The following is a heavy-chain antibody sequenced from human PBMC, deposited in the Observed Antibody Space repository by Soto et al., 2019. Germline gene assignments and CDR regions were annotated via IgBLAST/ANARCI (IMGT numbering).Heavy chain of an antibody. CDR2: ISYDGSNK. CDR3: ARVALDTAMVEYYYYGMDV. Sequence: GGSLRLSCAASGFTFSSYAMHWVRQAPGKGLEWVAVISYDGSNKYYADSVKGRFTISRDNSKNTLYLQMNSLRAEDTAVYYCARVALDTAMVEYYYYGMDVWGQGTTVTVYS. D-gene: IGHD5-18*01. V-gene: IGHV3-30-3*01. CDR1: GFTFSSYA. J-gene: IGHJ6*01.